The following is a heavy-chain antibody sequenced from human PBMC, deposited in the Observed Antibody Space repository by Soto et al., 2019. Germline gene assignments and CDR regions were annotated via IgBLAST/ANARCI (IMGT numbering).Heavy chain of an antibody. Sequence: SVKASCKASGLTFSSSTLTWVRQVPGQGPEWMGGIIPFFSSVNYAQKFQDRVTITADVSTSTTYMELRSLRSEDTAVYYCARGHQYGGNSDAFEFWGQGTVVT. J-gene: IGHJ3*01. V-gene: IGHV1-69*13. CDR2: IIPFFSSV. CDR3: ARGHQYGGNSDAFEF. CDR1: GLTFSSST. D-gene: IGHD2-21*02.